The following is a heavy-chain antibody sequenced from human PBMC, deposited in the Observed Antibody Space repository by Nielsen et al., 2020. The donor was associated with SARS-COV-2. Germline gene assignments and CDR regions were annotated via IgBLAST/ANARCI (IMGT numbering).Heavy chain of an antibody. CDR3: ARVSITGTGKLDY. D-gene: IGHD1-20*01. CDR1: GFTFSSYS. CDR2: ISSSSSTI. Sequence: GVLKISCAASGFTFSSYSMNWVRQAPGKGLEWVSYISSSSSTIYYADSVKGRFTISRDNAKNSLYLQMNSLRAEDTAVYYCARVSITGTGKLDYWGQGTLVTVSS. J-gene: IGHJ4*02. V-gene: IGHV3-48*01.